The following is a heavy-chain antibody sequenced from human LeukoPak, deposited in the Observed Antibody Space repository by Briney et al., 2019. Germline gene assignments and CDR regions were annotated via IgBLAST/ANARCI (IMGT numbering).Heavy chain of an antibody. Sequence: ASVKVSCKASGYTFTSYDINWVRQATGQGLEWMGWMNPNSGNTGYAQKFQGRVTMTRNTSISTAYMELSSLRSEDTAVYYCARDSLVAANYYYGMDVWGQGTTVTVSS. CDR2: MNPNSGNT. D-gene: IGHD2-15*01. CDR3: ARDSLVAANYYYGMDV. J-gene: IGHJ6*02. V-gene: IGHV1-8*01. CDR1: GYTFTSYD.